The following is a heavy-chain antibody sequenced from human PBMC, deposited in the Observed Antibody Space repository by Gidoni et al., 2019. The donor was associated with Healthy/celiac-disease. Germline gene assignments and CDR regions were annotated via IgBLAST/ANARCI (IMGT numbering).Heavy chain of an antibody. J-gene: IGHJ5*02. CDR2: IHPGASDT. CDR1: GYSFTRYW. CDR3: ARENRYCTNGVCYRVDNWFDP. D-gene: IGHD2-8*01. Sequence: EVQLVQSGAEVTKPGESLKISCKGSGYSFTRYWIGWVRQMPGNGLEWMGIIHPGASDTRYSPSFQGQVTSSADKSISTAYLQWSSLKASDTAMYYCARENRYCTNGVCYRVDNWFDPWGQGTLVTVSS. V-gene: IGHV5-51*01.